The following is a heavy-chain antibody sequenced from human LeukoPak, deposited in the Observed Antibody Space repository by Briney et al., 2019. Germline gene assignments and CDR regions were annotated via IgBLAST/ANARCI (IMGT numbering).Heavy chain of an antibody. V-gene: IGHV3-53*01. CDR2: IYSGGST. Sequence: GGSLGLSCAASGFTVSSNYMSWVRQAPGKGLEWVSVIYSGGSTYYADSVKGRFTISRDNSKNTLYLQMNSLGAEDTAVYYCARVGYYGSGSYWVFDYWGQGTLVTVSS. D-gene: IGHD3-10*01. CDR3: ARVGYYGSGSYWVFDY. J-gene: IGHJ4*02. CDR1: GFTVSSNY.